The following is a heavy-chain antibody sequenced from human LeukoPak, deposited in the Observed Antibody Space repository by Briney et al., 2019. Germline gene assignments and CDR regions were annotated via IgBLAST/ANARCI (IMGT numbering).Heavy chain of an antibody. CDR1: EFTISRYW. J-gene: IGHJ1*01. V-gene: IGHV3-23*01. D-gene: IGHD2-15*01. CDR3: AQQLGYCSGGTCYFTF. Sequence: GGSLRLSCAASEFTISRYWMHWVRQAPGKGLVWVAAISNSGGDTFYSDSGKGRFTIARDNSKNTLYLQMNSLRVNDTAVYYCAQQLGYCSGGTCYFTFWGQGTLVTVSS. CDR2: ISNSGGDT.